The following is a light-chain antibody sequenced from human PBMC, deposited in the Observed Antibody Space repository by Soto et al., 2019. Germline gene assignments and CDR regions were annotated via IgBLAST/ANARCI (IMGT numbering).Light chain of an antibody. Sequence: ENVLTQSPGTLSLSPGERATLSCRASQSVNTKYLAWYQQKPGQAPRLLISGVSSRATGIPDRFSGSGSGTDFILTISRVEPEDFAVYYCQQFGTSSLVTFGPGTKVDNK. CDR2: GVS. V-gene: IGKV3-20*01. J-gene: IGKJ3*01. CDR1: QSVNTKY. CDR3: QQFGTSSLVT.